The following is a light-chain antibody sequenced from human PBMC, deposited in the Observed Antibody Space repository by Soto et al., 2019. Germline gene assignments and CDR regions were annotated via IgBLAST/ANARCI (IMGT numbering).Light chain of an antibody. CDR3: CSYAGRNTFA. J-gene: IGLJ1*01. Sequence: QSVLTQPPSASGSPGQSVTIACTGTSSDVGGYNYVSWYQEHPGKAPKVIIYEVSKRPSGVPDRFSGYKSGNTASLTVSGLQDEDEPAPYCCSYAGRNTFAFGTGTKVTVL. CDR2: EVS. V-gene: IGLV2-8*01. CDR1: SSDVGGYNY.